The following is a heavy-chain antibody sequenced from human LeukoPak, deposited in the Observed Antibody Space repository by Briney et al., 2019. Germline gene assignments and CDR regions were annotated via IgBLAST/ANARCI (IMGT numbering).Heavy chain of an antibody. CDR2: TYYKSKWYN. J-gene: IGHJ6*03. CDR3: ARLYYYYYMDV. CDR1: GDSVSRNTAG. V-gene: IGHV6-1*01. Sequence: SQTLSLTCAISGDSVSRNTAGWNWIRQSPSRGLEWLGRTYYKSKWYNDFAPSVRNRITINPDTSKNQFSLKLSSVTAADTAVYYCARLYYYYYMDVWGKGTTVTVSS.